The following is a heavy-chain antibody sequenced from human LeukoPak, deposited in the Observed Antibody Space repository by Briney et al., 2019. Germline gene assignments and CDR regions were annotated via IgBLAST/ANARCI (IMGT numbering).Heavy chain of an antibody. CDR1: GGSISSSSYY. V-gene: IGHV4-39*07. Sequence: PSETLSLTCTVSGGSISSSSYYWGWIRQPPGKGLEWIGEIYHSGSTNYNPSLKSRVTISVDKSKNQFSLKLSSVTAADTAVYYCARAKLLDYWGQGTLVTVSS. CDR2: IYHSGST. CDR3: ARAKLLDY. D-gene: IGHD5-24*01. J-gene: IGHJ4*02.